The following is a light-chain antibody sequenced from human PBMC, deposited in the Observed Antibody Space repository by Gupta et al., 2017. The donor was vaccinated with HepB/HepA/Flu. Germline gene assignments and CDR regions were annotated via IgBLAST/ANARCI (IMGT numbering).Light chain of an antibody. CDR2: GGS. CDR3: KHDKNLPLT. Sequence: EIVMTQSPATLSVAPGERATLSCRTSQGVSNNLAWYQQIPGQAPRLIVFGGSTRAPGLPARFSGSGSGTDFALTISSLQSEDFGVYYCKHDKNLPLTFGGGTKVEIK. J-gene: IGKJ4*01. CDR1: QGVSNN. V-gene: IGKV3-15*01.